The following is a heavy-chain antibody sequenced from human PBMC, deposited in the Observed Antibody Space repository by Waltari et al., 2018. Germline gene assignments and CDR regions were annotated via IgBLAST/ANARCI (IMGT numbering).Heavy chain of an antibody. CDR3: ARDRIRTEMATSIQNFDY. J-gene: IGHJ4*02. Sequence: QVQLVQSGAEVKKPGASVKVSCKASGYTFTSYYMHWVRQAPGQGLEWMGIINPSGGSPSYAQKFQGRVTMTRDTSTSTVYMELSSLRSEDTAVYYCARDRIRTEMATSIQNFDYWGQGTLVTVSS. CDR2: INPSGGSP. D-gene: IGHD5-12*01. V-gene: IGHV1-46*01. CDR1: GYTFTSYY.